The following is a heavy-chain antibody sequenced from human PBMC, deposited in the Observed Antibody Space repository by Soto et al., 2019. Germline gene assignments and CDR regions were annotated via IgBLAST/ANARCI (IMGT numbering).Heavy chain of an antibody. CDR2: IITIFGTA. J-gene: IGHJ6*02. Sequence: GASVTVSCKASGGTFSSYAISWVRQAPGQGLEWMGGIITIFGTANYAQKLQGRVTITADESTSTAYMELSSLRSEDTAVYYCAMASIVATIWAGYYDYGMDVWGQGXTVTVYS. D-gene: IGHD5-12*01. CDR3: AMASIVATIWAGYYDYGMDV. V-gene: IGHV1-69*13. CDR1: GGTFSSYA.